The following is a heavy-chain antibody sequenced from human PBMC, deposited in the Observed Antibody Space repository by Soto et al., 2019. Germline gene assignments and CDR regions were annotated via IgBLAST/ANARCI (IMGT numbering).Heavy chain of an antibody. CDR3: ATLIIDQIAVAGRGDY. Sequence: QVQLVQSGGEVKKPGSSVKVSCKASGGTFSSYAISWLRQAPGQGLEWMGGIIPIFGTANYSQKFQGRATITADESTSPADMELSSLRSEDTAVYYCATLIIDQIAVAGRGDYWGQVTLVTVSS. CDR2: IIPIFGTA. V-gene: IGHV1-69*12. D-gene: IGHD6-19*01. CDR1: GGTFSSYA. J-gene: IGHJ4*02.